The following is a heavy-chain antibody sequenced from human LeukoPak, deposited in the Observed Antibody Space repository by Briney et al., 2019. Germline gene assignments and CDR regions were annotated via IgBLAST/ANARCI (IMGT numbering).Heavy chain of an antibody. V-gene: IGHV1-18*01. CDR1: GYTFTSYG. D-gene: IGHD3-22*01. CDR2: ISAYNGNT. J-gene: IGHJ5*02. Sequence: ASVKVSCKASGYTFTSYGISWVRQAPGQGLEWMGWISAYNGNTNYAQKLQGRVTMTTDTSTSTAYMELRSLRSDDTAVYYCARAACYYDSSPSWFDPWGQGTLVTVSS. CDR3: ARAACYYDSSPSWFDP.